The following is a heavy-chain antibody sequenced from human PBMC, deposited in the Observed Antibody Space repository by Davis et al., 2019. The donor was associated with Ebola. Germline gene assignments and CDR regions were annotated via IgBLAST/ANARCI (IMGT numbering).Heavy chain of an antibody. D-gene: IGHD3-3*01. CDR1: GLTFSSYA. V-gene: IGHV3-23*01. CDR2: VSGSGAGT. Sequence: GESLKISCGASGLTFSSYAMSWVRQAPGKGLVWVSAVSGSGAGTYYADSVKGRFTVSRDNSKNTLYLQMTSLRAEDTALYCCAGGDFWSGQFDYWGQGTLVTVSS. J-gene: IGHJ4*02. CDR3: AGGDFWSGQFDY.